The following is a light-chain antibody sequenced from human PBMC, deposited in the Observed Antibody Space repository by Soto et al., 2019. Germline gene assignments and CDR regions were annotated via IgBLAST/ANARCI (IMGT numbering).Light chain of an antibody. Sequence: QSALTQPRSVSGSPGQSVTISCTGTRSDVGGYAYISWYQQHPGKAPKLMIYEVSNRPSGVSNRFSGSKSGNTASLTISGLQAEDEADYYCSSYTSSSTYVFGTGTKLTVL. CDR1: RSDVGGYAY. CDR3: SSYTSSSTYV. J-gene: IGLJ1*01. V-gene: IGLV2-14*01. CDR2: EVS.